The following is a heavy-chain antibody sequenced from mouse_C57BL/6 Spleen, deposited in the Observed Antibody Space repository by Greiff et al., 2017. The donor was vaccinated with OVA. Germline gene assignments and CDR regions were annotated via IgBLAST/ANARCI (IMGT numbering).Heavy chain of an antibody. CDR1: GYTFTTYP. Sequence: QVQLQQSGAELVKPGVSVKMSCKASGYTFTTYPIEWMKQNHGKSLEWIGNFHPYNDDTKYNEKFKGKATLTVEKSSSTVYLELSRLTSDVSAVYYCARRGYDGYYGYFDVWGTGTTVTVSS. D-gene: IGHD2-3*01. CDR2: FHPYNDDT. CDR3: ARRGYDGYYGYFDV. V-gene: IGHV1-47*01. J-gene: IGHJ1*03.